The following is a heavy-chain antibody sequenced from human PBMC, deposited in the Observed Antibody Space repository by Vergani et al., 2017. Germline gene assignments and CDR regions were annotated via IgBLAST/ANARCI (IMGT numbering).Heavy chain of an antibody. CDR1: GYTFTGYY. J-gene: IGHJ5*02. Sequence: QVQLVQSGAEVKKPGASVKVSCKASGYTFTGYYMHWVRQAPGQGLEWMGWINPNSGGTNYAQKFQGRVTMTRDTSISTAYMELSRLRSDDTAVYYCARFGSSQLLVSLNWFDPWGQGTLVTVSS. V-gene: IGHV1-2*02. D-gene: IGHD6-6*01. CDR2: INPNSGGT. CDR3: ARFGSSQLLVSLNWFDP.